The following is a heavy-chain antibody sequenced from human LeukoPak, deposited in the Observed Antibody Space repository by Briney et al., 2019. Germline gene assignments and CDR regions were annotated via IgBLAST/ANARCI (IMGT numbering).Heavy chain of an antibody. Sequence: SETLSLTCTVSGGSISSGGYYWSWIRQHPGKGLEWIGYIHHSGSTYNNPSLQSRVTISVDTSKNQFSLKLNSVTAADTAVYYCARSYGHFDYWGQGTLVTVSS. CDR2: IHHSGST. V-gene: IGHV4-31*02. CDR3: ARSYGHFDY. D-gene: IGHD3-16*01. J-gene: IGHJ4*02. CDR1: GGSISSGGYY.